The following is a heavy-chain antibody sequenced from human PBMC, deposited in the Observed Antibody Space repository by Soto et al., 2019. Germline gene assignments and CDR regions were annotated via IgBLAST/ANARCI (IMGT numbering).Heavy chain of an antibody. CDR3: ARDWFSSSSNSCYYYGMNV. CDR1: GGTFSSYA. V-gene: IGHV1-69*01. J-gene: IGHJ6*02. Sequence: QVQLVQSGAEVKKPGSSVKVSCKASGGTFSSYAISWVRQAPGQGPEWMGGINPILGTANYAQKFQGRVTITADESTSTAYMELSRLRSEDTAVYYCARDWFSSSSNSCYYYGMNVWGQGTTVTV. D-gene: IGHD6-6*01. CDR2: INPILGTA.